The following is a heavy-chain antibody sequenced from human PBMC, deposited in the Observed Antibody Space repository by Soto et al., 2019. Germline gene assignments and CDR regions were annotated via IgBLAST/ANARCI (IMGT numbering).Heavy chain of an antibody. CDR1: GYSFTAYG. Sequence: QVQVVQSGDEVKETGASVRVSCKTSGYSFTAYGITWVRQAPGQGLEWMGWISCYNGKTKYAQKVQGRVTMTTDTSPSTAYVAVRSLRSEDTAIYYCARDAPPRELRFLEWHNYDYNGMDVWGQGTTVTVSS. D-gene: IGHD3-3*01. J-gene: IGHJ6*02. V-gene: IGHV1-18*01. CDR2: ISCYNGKT. CDR3: ARDAPPRELRFLEWHNYDYNGMDV.